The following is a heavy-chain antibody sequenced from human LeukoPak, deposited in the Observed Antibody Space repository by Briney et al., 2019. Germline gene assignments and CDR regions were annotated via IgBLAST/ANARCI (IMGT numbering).Heavy chain of an antibody. CDR3: GVKRAYTFCCAD. Sequence: PSETLSLTCAVPGYSISSGSYWGWIRQPPGKGLEWIGSIYHSGSTYYKPSLKSRATISVDTSKNRFSLKLTSVTAADTATYYCGVKRAYTFCCADWGQGALVTVSS. V-gene: IGHV4-38-2*01. D-gene: IGHD5-18*01. CDR1: GYSISSGSY. CDR2: IYHSGST. J-gene: IGHJ4*02.